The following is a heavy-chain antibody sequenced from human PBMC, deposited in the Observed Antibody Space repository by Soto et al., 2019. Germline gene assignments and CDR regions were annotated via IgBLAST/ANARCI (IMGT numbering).Heavy chain of an antibody. D-gene: IGHD3-3*01. CDR1: GFSFAGYA. V-gene: IGHV3-23*01. CDR3: AKSQNFNGYYTGLDS. Sequence: GGYLRLSCIVAGFSFAGYALAWVRQAPGKGLEWVAAVSGGGGSTYYADSVKGRFSVSRDKSGNMIYLQMNSLTAGDTAVYYCAKSQNFNGYYTGLDSWGQGTGVTVSS. CDR2: VSGGGGST. J-gene: IGHJ4*02.